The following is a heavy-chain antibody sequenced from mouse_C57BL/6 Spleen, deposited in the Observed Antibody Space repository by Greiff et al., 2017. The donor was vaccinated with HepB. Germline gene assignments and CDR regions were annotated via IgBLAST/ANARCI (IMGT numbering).Heavy chain of an antibody. D-gene: IGHD2-4*01. CDR1: GYTFTSYW. CDR3: ASSYYDSFFAY. V-gene: IGHV1-64*01. Sequence: QVQLQQPGAELVKPGASVKLSCKASGYTFTSYWMHWVKQRPGQGLEWIGMIHPNSGSTYYNEKFKSKATLTVDKSSSTAYMQLSSLTSEDSAVYYCASSYYDSFFAYWGQGTLVTVSA. CDR2: IHPNSGST. J-gene: IGHJ3*01.